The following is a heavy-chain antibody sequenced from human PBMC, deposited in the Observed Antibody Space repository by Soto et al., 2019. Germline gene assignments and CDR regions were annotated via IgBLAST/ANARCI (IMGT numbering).Heavy chain of an antibody. J-gene: IGHJ4*02. CDR1: GGSFSGYY. Sequence: PSETLSLTCAVYGGSFSGYYWSWIRQPPGKWLEWIGEINHSGSTNYNPSLKSRVTISVDTSKNQFSLKLSSVTAADTAVYYCARGSGLYTAMALSYSSYFDYWGQGTLVTVSS. V-gene: IGHV4-34*01. CDR3: ARGSGLYTAMALSYSSYFDY. CDR2: INHSGST. D-gene: IGHD5-18*01.